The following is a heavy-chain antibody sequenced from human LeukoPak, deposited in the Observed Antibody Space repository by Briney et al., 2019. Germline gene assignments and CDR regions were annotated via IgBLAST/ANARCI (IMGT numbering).Heavy chain of an antibody. CDR2: ISGSGSTT. J-gene: IGHJ6*02. Sequence: GGSLRLSCAASGFTFSDYYMSWVRQAPGKGLEWVSDISGSGSTTYYADSVKGRFTISRDNSKNSLYLQMNSLRAEDTAVYYCAKAAAHVKVLHSYYDYDMDVWGQGTTVTVSS. CDR3: AKAAAHVKVLHSYYDYDMDV. CDR1: GFTFSDYY. D-gene: IGHD6-13*01. V-gene: IGHV3-11*01.